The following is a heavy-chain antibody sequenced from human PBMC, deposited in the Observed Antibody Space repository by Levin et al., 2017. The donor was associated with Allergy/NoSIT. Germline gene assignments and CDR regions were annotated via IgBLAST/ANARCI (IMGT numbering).Heavy chain of an antibody. CDR3: VKGNLYCGGNCYPKFDS. D-gene: IGHD2-21*02. V-gene: IGHV3-30*18. CDR1: GFIFSNYG. Sequence: GGSLRLSCAVSGFIFSNYGMHWVRQAPGKGLEWVAVISHDGSNKNYADSVKGRFTISRDNSRNTLFLQMNSLRPEDTALYYCVKGNLYCGGNCYPKFDSWGQGTLVTVSS. CDR2: ISHDGSNK. J-gene: IGHJ4*02.